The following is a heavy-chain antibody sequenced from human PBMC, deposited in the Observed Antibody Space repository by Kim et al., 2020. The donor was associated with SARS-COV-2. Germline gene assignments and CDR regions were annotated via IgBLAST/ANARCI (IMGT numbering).Heavy chain of an antibody. J-gene: IGHJ4*02. CDR2: IIPIFGTL. CDR3: TTERHYYGSETYHFDY. CDR1: GGTFSRYT. V-gene: IGHV1-69*13. Sequence: SVKVSCRASGGTFSRYTISWVRQAPGQGLEWMEGIIPIFGTLTYAHKFQGRVTITADESTNTADMELSSLRSEDTAVYYCTTERHYYGSETYHFDYWGQGTLVTVSS. D-gene: IGHD3-10*01.